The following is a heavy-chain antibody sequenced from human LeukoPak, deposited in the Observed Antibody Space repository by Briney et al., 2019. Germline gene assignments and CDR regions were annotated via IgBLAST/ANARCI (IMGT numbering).Heavy chain of an antibody. CDR3: ARSSSPADAFDI. J-gene: IGHJ3*02. Sequence: GGSLRLSCAASGFTFHHYSMHWVRQPPGKGLEWVSLISWDGGITYYADSVRGRFTISRDNSKNSLSLEVNSLRAEDTAVYYCARSSSPADAFDIWGQGTMVTVSS. D-gene: IGHD6-13*01. CDR1: GFTFHHYS. CDR2: ISWDGGIT. V-gene: IGHV3-43*01.